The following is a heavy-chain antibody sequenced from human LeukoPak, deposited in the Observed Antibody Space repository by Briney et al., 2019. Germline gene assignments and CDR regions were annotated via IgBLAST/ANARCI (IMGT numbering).Heavy chain of an antibody. CDR2: IYSGGST. CDR3: AREFEVAGLAMDV. V-gene: IGHV3-53*01. Sequence: PGGSLSLSCAASGLAVSRNYMSWVRQAPGKGLEWVSVIYSGGSTYYAESVKGRFTISRDNSKNTLYLQMKSLRAEDTAVYYCAREFEVAGLAMDVWGKGTTVTVSS. J-gene: IGHJ6*04. CDR1: GLAVSRNY. D-gene: IGHD6-19*01.